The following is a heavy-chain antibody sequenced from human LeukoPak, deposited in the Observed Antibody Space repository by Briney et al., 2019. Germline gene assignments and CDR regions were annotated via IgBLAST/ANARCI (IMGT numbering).Heavy chain of an antibody. Sequence: GGSLRLPCAASGFTFSSYSMNWVRQAPGKGLEWVSSISSSSSYIYYADSVKGRFTISRDNAKNSLYLQMNSLRAEDTAVYYCAREVDTAITNWFDPWGQGTLVTVSS. CDR2: ISSSSSYI. J-gene: IGHJ5*02. V-gene: IGHV3-21*01. CDR3: AREVDTAITNWFDP. D-gene: IGHD5-18*01. CDR1: GFTFSSYS.